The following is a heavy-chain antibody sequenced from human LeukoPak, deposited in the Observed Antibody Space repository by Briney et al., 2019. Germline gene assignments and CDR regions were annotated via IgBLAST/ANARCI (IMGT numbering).Heavy chain of an antibody. CDR3: ARGRIAKIVVVHSFHYGMDV. Sequence: SETLSLTCDVFGGSFTDYFRTWIRQSPGKGLEWIGEINDYTGNTNHNPSLNSRDSISLEKSKNQFSLELRSVTAADTAVYYCARGRIAKIVVVHSFHYGMDVWGQGTTVTVSS. V-gene: IGHV4-34*01. J-gene: IGHJ6*02. CDR2: INDYTGNT. D-gene: IGHD3-22*01. CDR1: GGSFTDYF.